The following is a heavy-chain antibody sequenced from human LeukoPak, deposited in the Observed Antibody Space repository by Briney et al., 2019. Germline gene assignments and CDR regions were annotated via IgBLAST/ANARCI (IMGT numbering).Heavy chain of an antibody. CDR2: INANAINT. CDR1: GFAFSFSA. V-gene: IGHV3-23*01. Sequence: PGGSLRLSCEASGFAFSFSAMTWVRQAPGTGLEWVSTINANAINTYYADSVKGRFTISRDNSKNTLYLQMNSLRAEDTAVYYCARAGRGTAMVPIDYWGQGTLVTVSS. J-gene: IGHJ4*02. CDR3: ARAGRGTAMVPIDY. D-gene: IGHD5-18*01.